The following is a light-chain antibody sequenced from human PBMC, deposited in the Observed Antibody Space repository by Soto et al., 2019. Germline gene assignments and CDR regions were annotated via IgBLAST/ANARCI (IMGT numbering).Light chain of an antibody. V-gene: IGKV1-5*03. CDR3: QQYNDSFPYT. Sequence: DTQLTQSPSTLSASIGDRVTITCRASQSISTWLAWYQQKPGTAPKLLIYKASTLEGGVPSRFSGSRSGTEFTLTVSSLQPDDFATYYCQQYNDSFPYTFGQGTKVDIK. CDR1: QSISTW. CDR2: KAS. J-gene: IGKJ2*01.